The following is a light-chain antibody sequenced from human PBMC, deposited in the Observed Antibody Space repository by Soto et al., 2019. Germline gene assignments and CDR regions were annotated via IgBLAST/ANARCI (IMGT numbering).Light chain of an antibody. CDR2: RAS. V-gene: IGKV3D-15*01. Sequence: TQAPSFVSLAPGAMVSLSCRASQSVAANVAWYQQKPGQAPRLLIFRASARATGIPARFSGSGSGTEFTLTIRGLESADFGFYFCQQYNNWPITFGQGTRLEIK. CDR3: QQYNNWPIT. J-gene: IGKJ5*01. CDR1: QSVAAN.